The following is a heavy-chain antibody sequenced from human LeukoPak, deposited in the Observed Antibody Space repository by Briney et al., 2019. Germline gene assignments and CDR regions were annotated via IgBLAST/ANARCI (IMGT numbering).Heavy chain of an antibody. D-gene: IGHD2-2*01. CDR3: ARDRGTTPKYYYGTDV. J-gene: IGHJ6*02. CDR2: ISYDESDK. Sequence: GGSLRLPCAASGFTFSSYALHWVRQAPGRGLEWVALISYDESDKYYADFVKGRFAISRDNFKNTLYLQMNSLRAEDTAVYYCARDRGTTPKYYYGTDVWGQGTTVAVSS. V-gene: IGHV3-30*03. CDR1: GFTFSSYA.